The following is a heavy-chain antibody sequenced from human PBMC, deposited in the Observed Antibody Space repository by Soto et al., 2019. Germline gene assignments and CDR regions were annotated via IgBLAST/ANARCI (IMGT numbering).Heavy chain of an antibody. J-gene: IGHJ4*02. D-gene: IGHD4-17*01. CDR2: INHSGST. V-gene: IGHV4-34*01. CDR3: ARGMTTVTTFDY. Sequence: SETLSLTCAVYGGSFSGYYWSWIRQPPGKGLEWIGEINHSGSTNYNPSLKSRVTISVDTSKNQFPLKLSSVTAADTAVYYCARGMTTVTTFDYWGQGTLVTVSS. CDR1: GGSFSGYY.